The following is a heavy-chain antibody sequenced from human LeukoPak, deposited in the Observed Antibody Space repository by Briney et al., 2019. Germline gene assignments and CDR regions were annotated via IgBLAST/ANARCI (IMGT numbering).Heavy chain of an antibody. CDR1: GGSISSYY. V-gene: IGHV4-59*01. D-gene: IGHD1/OR15-1a*01. CDR2: IYYTGNT. J-gene: IGHJ4*02. Sequence: SETLSLTCTVSGGSISSYYWSWIRQPPGKGLEWIGYIYYTGNTNYNPSLKSRVTISVDTSRNQLSLKLGSVTAADTAVYYCARELNNRFDYWGQGTLVTVSS. CDR3: ARELNNRFDY.